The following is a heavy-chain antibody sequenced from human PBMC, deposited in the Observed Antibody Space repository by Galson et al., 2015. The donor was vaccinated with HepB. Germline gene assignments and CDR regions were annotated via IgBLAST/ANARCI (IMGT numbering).Heavy chain of an antibody. CDR3: ARSYYGSGSSGLLGDY. CDR1: GFSFNNYG. J-gene: IGHJ4*02. V-gene: IGHV3-33*01. Sequence: SLRLSCAASGFSFNNYGMHWVRQAPGKGLEWVAVIWYDGSNKYYADSVKGRFTISRDNSKNTLYLQMNSLRAEDTAVYYCARSYYGSGSSGLLGDYWGQGTLVTVSS. CDR2: IWYDGSNK. D-gene: IGHD3-10*01.